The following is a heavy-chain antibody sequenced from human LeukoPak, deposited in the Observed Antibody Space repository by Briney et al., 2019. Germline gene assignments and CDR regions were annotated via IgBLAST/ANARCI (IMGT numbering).Heavy chain of an antibody. J-gene: IGHJ4*02. CDR1: GFTFSISS. CDR2: ISSSSSYI. Sequence: GGSLRLSCAASGFTFSISSMNWVRQAPGKGLEWVSSISSSSSYIYYADSVKGRFTISRDNAKNSLYLQMNSLRAEDTAVYYCAREGGDNIDYWGQGTLVTVSS. V-gene: IGHV3-21*01. CDR3: AREGGDNIDY. D-gene: IGHD5-24*01.